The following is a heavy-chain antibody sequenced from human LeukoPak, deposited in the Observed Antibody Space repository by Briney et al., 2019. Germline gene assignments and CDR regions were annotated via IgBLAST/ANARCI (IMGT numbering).Heavy chain of an antibody. J-gene: IGHJ4*02. CDR1: GGSFSGYY. D-gene: IGHD6-19*01. CDR2: IYTSGST. V-gene: IGHV4-4*07. CDR3: ARERYSSGWPFDY. Sequence: SETLSLTCAVYGGSFSGYYWSWIRQPAGKGLEWIGRIYTSGSTNYNPSLKSRVTISVDTSKNQFSLKLSSVTAADTAVYYCARERYSSGWPFDYWGQGTLVTVSS.